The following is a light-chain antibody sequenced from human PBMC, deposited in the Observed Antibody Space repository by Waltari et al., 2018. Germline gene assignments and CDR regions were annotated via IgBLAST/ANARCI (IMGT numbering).Light chain of an antibody. CDR1: SSDTGAYDN. J-gene: IGLJ3*02. CDR3: SAYRGSFTLV. Sequence: QSALTQPASVSGSPGQSIPISCTGTSSDTGAYDNFFWYQQHPGKAPKLMIYDVAKRPSGVSNRFSGSKSGYTASLTISGLQAEDEADYHCSAYRGSFTLVFGGGTKVTVL. V-gene: IGLV2-14*03. CDR2: DVA.